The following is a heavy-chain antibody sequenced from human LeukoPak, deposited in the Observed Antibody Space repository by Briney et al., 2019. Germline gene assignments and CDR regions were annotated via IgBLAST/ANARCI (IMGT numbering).Heavy chain of an antibody. CDR2: ISSSGSTI. Sequence: PGGSLRLSCAASEFSVGSNYMTWVRQAPGKGLEWVSYISSSGSTIYYADSVKGRFTISRDNAKNSLYLQMNSLRAEDTAVYYCARAITAYYDSSGYYGGLDYWGQGTLVTVSS. CDR1: EFSVGSNY. J-gene: IGHJ4*02. D-gene: IGHD3-22*01. CDR3: ARAITAYYDSSGYYGGLDY. V-gene: IGHV3-48*03.